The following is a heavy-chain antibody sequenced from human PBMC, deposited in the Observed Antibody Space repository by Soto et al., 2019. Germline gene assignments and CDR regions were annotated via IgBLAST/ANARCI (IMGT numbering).Heavy chain of an antibody. D-gene: IGHD6-13*01. V-gene: IGHV1-69*12. CDR3: ASAAAGLYYFDS. CDR2: IIPVFGTA. Sequence: QVQLVQSGAEVKKPGSSVKVSCKASGGTFSSYAISWVRQAPGQGLEWMGGIIPVFGTANYAQKFQGRVTLTADESTSTADMELSSLSSEDTAVYDCASAAAGLYYFDSWGQGTLVTVSS. CDR1: GGTFSSYA. J-gene: IGHJ4*02.